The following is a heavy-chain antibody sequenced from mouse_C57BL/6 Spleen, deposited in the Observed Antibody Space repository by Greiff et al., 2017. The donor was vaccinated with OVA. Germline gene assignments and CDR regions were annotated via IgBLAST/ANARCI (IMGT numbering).Heavy chain of an antibody. CDR1: GYAFSSSW. CDR3: EDQGFFAMGY. Sequence: QVQLQQPGPELVKPGASVKISCKASGYAFSSSWMNWVKQRSGKGLEWIGRIYPGDGDTNYNGKFKGKATLTADKSSSTTYMQLISLTSEDSAVYFVEDQGFFAMGYWGQGASVTVAS. V-gene: IGHV1-82*01. CDR2: IYPGDGDT. J-gene: IGHJ4*01.